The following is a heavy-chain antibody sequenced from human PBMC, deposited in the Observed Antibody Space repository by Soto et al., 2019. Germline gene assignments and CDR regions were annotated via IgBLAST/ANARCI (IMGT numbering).Heavy chain of an antibody. CDR3: ARALKAAAGTVSYYGMDV. CDR1: GFTFSSYD. Sequence: PGGSLRLSCAASGFTFSSYDMHWVRQATGKGLEWVSAIGTAGDTYYPGSVKGRFTISRENAKNSLYLQMNSLKAEDTALYYCARALKAAAGTVSYYGMDVWGQGTTVTVSS. D-gene: IGHD6-13*01. V-gene: IGHV3-13*01. CDR2: IGTAGDT. J-gene: IGHJ6*02.